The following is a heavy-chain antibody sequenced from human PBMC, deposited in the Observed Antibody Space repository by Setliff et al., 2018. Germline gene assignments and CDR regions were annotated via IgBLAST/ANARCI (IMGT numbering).Heavy chain of an antibody. CDR3: VKDRGSNVNWYFDL. V-gene: IGHV3-9*01. J-gene: IGHJ2*01. CDR1: GFTFDDYV. Sequence: GGSLRLSCAASGFTFDDYVIHWVRQAPGKGLEWVSGISWNSGSIGYADSVKGRFTISRDNAKNSLYLQMNSLRAEDTALYYCVKDRGSNVNWYFDLWGRGTLVTVSS. D-gene: IGHD2-8*01. CDR2: ISWNSGSI.